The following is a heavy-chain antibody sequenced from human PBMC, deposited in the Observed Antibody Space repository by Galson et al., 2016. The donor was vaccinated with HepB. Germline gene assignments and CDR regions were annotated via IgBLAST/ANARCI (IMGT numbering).Heavy chain of an antibody. J-gene: IGHJ4*02. CDR3: AKGDYYDSSGYFPFDY. CDR1: GFTLVGNG. CDR2: IVRGGNT. Sequence: SLRLSCAVSGFTLVGNGFRWVRQAPGKGLEWVSDIVRGGNTFYADSVKGRFTISRDNSKNTLYLQMNSLRAEDTAVYYCAKGDYYDSSGYFPFDYWGQGTLVTVSS. V-gene: IGHV3-23*01. D-gene: IGHD3-22*01.